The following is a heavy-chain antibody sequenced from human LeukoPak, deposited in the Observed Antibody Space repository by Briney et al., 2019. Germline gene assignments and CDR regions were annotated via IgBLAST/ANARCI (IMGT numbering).Heavy chain of an antibody. Sequence: SGGSLRLSCAASKFVFSNYAMSWVRQAPGKGLEWVSTISGTGGVTYYADSVKGRFSISRDNSENMLYLQMNSLRAEDTAVYYCAKDRVGATQLYYYYGMDVWGQGTTVTVSS. J-gene: IGHJ6*02. V-gene: IGHV3-23*01. CDR2: ISGTGGVT. CDR3: AKDRVGATQLYYYYGMDV. D-gene: IGHD1-26*01. CDR1: KFVFSNYA.